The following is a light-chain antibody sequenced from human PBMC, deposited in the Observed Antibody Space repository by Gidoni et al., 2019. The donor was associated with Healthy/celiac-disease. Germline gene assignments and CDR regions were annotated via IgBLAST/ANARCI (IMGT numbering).Light chain of an antibody. CDR3: SSYTSSSTV. CDR2: EVS. J-gene: IGLJ3*02. V-gene: IGLV2-14*01. Sequence: QAALTQPAPVSGSPGQSITISCTGTSSDVGGYNYVSWYQQHPGKAPKLMIYEVSNRPSGVSNRFSGSKSGNTASLTISGLQAEDEADYYCSSYTSSSTVFGGGTKLTV. CDR1: SSDVGGYNY.